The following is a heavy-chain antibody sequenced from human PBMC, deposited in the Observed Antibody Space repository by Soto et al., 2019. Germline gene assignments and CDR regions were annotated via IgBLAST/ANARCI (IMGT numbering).Heavy chain of an antibody. CDR2: IYSGGST. D-gene: IGHD3-3*01. CDR3: AREARGYDFWSGLGYFDY. Sequence: EVQLVESGGGLVQPGGSLRLSCAASGFTVSSNYMSWVRQVPGKGLEWVSVIYSGGSTYYADSVKGRFTISRDNSKNTLYLQMNSLRAEDTAVYYCAREARGYDFWSGLGYFDYWGQGTLVTVSS. V-gene: IGHV3-66*01. J-gene: IGHJ4*02. CDR1: GFTVSSNY.